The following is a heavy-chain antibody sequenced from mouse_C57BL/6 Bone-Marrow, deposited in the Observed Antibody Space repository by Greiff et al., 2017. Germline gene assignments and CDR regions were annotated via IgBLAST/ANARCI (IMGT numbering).Heavy chain of an antibody. CDR3: ARDYGSSPLYYFDY. V-gene: IGHV1-55*01. CDR2: IYPGSGST. CDR1: GYTFTSYW. D-gene: IGHD1-1*01. Sequence: VQLQQPGAELVKPGASVKMSCKASGYTFTSYWITWVKQRPGQGLEWIGDIYPGSGSTNYNEKFKSKATMTVDTSSSTAYMQLSSLTSGDSAVYDCARDYGSSPLYYFDYWGQGTTLTVSS. J-gene: IGHJ2*01.